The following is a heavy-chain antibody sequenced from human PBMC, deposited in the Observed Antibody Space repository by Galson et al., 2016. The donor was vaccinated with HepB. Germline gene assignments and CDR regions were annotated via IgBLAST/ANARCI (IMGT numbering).Heavy chain of an antibody. CDR2: SRVEGTEV. D-gene: IGHD5-24*01. CDR3: ARDNGYKIDL. CDR1: GFTFKNYM. V-gene: IGHV3-7*01. J-gene: IGHJ4*02. Sequence: SLRLSCAASGFTFKNYMMGWVRQAPGKALEWVANSRVEGTEVHYVDSAKGRFSISRDNAKSSLYLQMTSLRAEDTAVYYCARDNGYKIDLWGQGTLVTVSS.